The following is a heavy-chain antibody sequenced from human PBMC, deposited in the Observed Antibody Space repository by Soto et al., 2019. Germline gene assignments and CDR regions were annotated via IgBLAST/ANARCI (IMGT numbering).Heavy chain of an antibody. D-gene: IGHD3-22*01. CDR3: ARDLDGLHDDNSGPYPRPG. J-gene: IGHJ1*01. CDR2: IHSSGSI. V-gene: IGHV4-30-4*01. CDR1: GGSISSDDYY. Sequence: ASETLSLTCTVSGGSISSDDYYWSWIRQAPGRGLEWIGYIHSSGSIYYNPSLKSRATMSIDTARNQFSLKVSSVNVADTAVYYCARDLDGLHDDNSGPYPRPGWGQGTLVTVSS.